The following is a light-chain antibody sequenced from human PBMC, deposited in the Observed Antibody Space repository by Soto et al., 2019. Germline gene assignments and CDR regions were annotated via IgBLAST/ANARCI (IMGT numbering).Light chain of an antibody. CDR1: QSVTSNY. V-gene: IGKV3-20*01. J-gene: IGKJ1*01. Sequence: ELVLTHSPGTLSLSPGERATLSCGASQSVTSNYVAWYQQKPGQAPRLLIYDASNRATGIPARFSGSGSGTDFTLTISRLEPEDLAVYYCQQYGSLVTFGQGTMVDNK. CDR2: DAS. CDR3: QQYGSLVT.